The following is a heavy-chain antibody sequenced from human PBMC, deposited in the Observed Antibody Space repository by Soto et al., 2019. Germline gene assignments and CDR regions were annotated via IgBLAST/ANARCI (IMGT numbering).Heavy chain of an antibody. CDR2: INSDGSST. CDR1: GFTFSSYW. V-gene: IGHV3-74*01. J-gene: IGHJ6*02. D-gene: IGHD3-3*01. CDR3: ARRREYYDFWSGYYNFGDYYYGIDV. Sequence: HPGGSLRLSCAASGFTFSSYWMHWVRQAPGKGLVWVSRINSDGSSTSYADSVKGRFTISRDNAKNTLYLQMNSLRAEDTAVYYCARRREYYDFWSGYYNFGDYYYGIDVWGQGTTVTVSS.